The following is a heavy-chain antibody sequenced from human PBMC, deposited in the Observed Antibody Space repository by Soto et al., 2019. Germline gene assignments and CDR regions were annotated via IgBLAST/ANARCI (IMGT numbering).Heavy chain of an antibody. CDR1: GGTFSSYA. Sequence: SVKVSCKASGGTFSSYAISWVRQAPGQGLEWMGGIIPIFGTANYAQKFQGRVTITADESTSTAYMELSSLRSEDTAVYYCARDPFGGATTNFDYWGQGTLVTVSS. J-gene: IGHJ4*02. V-gene: IGHV1-69*13. CDR3: ARDPFGGATTNFDY. D-gene: IGHD1-26*01. CDR2: IIPIFGTA.